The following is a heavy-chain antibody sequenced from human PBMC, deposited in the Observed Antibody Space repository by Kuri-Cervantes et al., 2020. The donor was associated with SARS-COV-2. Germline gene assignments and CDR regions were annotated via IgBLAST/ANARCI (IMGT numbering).Heavy chain of an antibody. CDR1: GYTFTSYG. J-gene: IGHJ6*03. Sequence: ASVKVSCKASGYTFTSYGISWVRQAPGQGLEWMGWINPNSGGTNYAQKSQGRVTMTRDTSISTAYMELSRLRSDDTAVYYCARAGVGANPGVYYYYMDVWGKGTTVTVSS. CDR3: ARAGVGANPGVYYYYMDV. V-gene: IGHV1-2*02. D-gene: IGHD1-26*01. CDR2: INPNSGGT.